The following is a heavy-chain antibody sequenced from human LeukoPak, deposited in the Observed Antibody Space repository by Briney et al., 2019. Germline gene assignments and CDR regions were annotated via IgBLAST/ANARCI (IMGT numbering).Heavy chain of an antibody. CDR1: GFTFSSYW. Sequence: PGGSLRLSCAASGFTFSSYWMSWVRQAPGKGLEWVSGINWNGGTTGYADSVKGRFTISRDNAKNSLYLQMHSLRAEDTALYHCARKGLGGELGGFDYWGQGILVTVSS. CDR3: ARKGLGGELGGFDY. D-gene: IGHD1-26*01. J-gene: IGHJ4*02. CDR2: INWNGGTT. V-gene: IGHV3-20*01.